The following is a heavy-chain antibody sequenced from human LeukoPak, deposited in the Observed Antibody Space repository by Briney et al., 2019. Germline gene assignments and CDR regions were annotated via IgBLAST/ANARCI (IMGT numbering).Heavy chain of an antibody. V-gene: IGHV4-59*08. Sequence: SETLSLTCTVSGGSMSPFYWSWIRQSPGKGLEWIGSSYYSGGTNYNPSLKSRATISVDTSKNQFSLELSSVIAADTAVYYCAVNSRKHTFDIWGQGTMVTVSS. CDR1: GGSMSPFY. J-gene: IGHJ3*02. CDR2: SYYSGGT. CDR3: AVNSRKHTFDI. D-gene: IGHD5-24*01.